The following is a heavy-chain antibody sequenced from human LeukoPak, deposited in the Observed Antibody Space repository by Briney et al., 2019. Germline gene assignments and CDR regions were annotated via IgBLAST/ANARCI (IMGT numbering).Heavy chain of an antibody. CDR3: ARGEVDFDY. D-gene: IGHD3-10*01. CDR2: ISSSCSTI. J-gene: IGHJ4*02. Sequence: GGSLRLSCAASVFTFSSYEMNWVRQAPGKGLEWVSYISSSCSTIYYAASLKRRFTISRDNAKNSLYLQMNSLRAEDTAVYYCARGEVDFDYWGQGTLVTVSS. CDR1: VFTFSSYE. V-gene: IGHV3-48*03.